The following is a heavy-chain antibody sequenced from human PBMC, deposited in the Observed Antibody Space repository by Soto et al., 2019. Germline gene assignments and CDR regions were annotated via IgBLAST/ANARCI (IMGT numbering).Heavy chain of an antibody. CDR2: TYYRSKWYN. V-gene: IGHV6-1*01. D-gene: IGHD3-9*01. Sequence: QVQLQQSGPGLVKPSQTLSLTCAISGDSVSSNSAAWNWIRQSPSRGLEWLGRTYYRSKWYNDYAVSVKSRITINPDTSKNQFSLQLNSVTPEDTAVYYCARDPALDTILTGANWFDPWGQGTLVTVSS. J-gene: IGHJ5*02. CDR1: GDSVSSNSAA. CDR3: ARDPALDTILTGANWFDP.